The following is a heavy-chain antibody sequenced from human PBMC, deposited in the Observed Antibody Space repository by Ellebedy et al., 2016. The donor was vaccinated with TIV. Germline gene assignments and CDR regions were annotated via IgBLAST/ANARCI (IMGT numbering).Heavy chain of an antibody. CDR1: DFTLSDHF. CDR3: VRAGGYCSRGSCYSYYFDD. CDR2: VRNPVHGYTP. Sequence: GESLKISCVASDFTLSDHFMDWVRQAPGKGLEWVGRVRNPVHGYTPEYAPSVEGGFTISRDDSKNSLYLQMNSLKTEDTAVYYCVRAGGYCSRGSCYSYYFDDWGQGALVTVSS. V-gene: IGHV3-72*01. D-gene: IGHD2-15*01. J-gene: IGHJ4*02.